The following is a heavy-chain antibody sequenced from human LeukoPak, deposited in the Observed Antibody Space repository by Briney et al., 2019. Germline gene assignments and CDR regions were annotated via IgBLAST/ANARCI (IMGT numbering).Heavy chain of an antibody. CDR3: ARWGAIAAAAYPINWFDP. CDR1: GGTFSSYA. CDR2: IIPFFGTA. J-gene: IGHJ5*02. D-gene: IGHD6-13*01. V-gene: IGHV1-69*05. Sequence: ASVKVSCKASGGTFSSYAISWVRQAPGQGLEWMGGIIPFFGTANYAHKFHGRVTITTDESTSTAYTELSSLRSEDTAVYYCARWGAIAAAAYPINWFDPWGQGTLVTVSS.